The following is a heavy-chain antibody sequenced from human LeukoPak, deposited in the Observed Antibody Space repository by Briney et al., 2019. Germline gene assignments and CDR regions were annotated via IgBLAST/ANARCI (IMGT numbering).Heavy chain of an antibody. CDR1: GFTFSTSA. Sequence: GGSLRLSCAASGFTFSTSAMNWVRQAPGKGLEWVSSINNVRSHIYYADSVRGRFTISRDNSKNTLYLQMNSLRAEDTAVYYCAKDPGWEKLTYQGGAFDYWGQGTLVTVSS. D-gene: IGHD3-16*01. CDR2: INNVRSHI. J-gene: IGHJ4*02. V-gene: IGHV3-21*01. CDR3: AKDPGWEKLTYQGGAFDY.